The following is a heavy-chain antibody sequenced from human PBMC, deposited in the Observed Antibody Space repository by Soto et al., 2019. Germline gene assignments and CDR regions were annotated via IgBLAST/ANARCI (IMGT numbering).Heavy chain of an antibody. J-gene: IGHJ4*02. CDR2: VYYSEAT. CDR1: CDSMATGGHY. D-gene: IGHD3-16*01. V-gene: IGHV4-31*03. Sequence: PSETLSLTCTVSCDSMATGGHYYNWIRQVPGKGLEWIGYVYYSEATHYTPSLRARATISRDTSKNQFSLRLISVTAADTALYYCARDKDLQPTVWGFWGQGIQVTVSS. CDR3: ARDKDLQPTVWGF.